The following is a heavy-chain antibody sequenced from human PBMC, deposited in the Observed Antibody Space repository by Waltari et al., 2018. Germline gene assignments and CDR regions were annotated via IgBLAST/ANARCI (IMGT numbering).Heavy chain of an antibody. Sequence: QVQLQQWGAGLLKPSETLSLTCAVYGGSFSGYSWSWIRQPPGKGLEWIGEINHSGSTNYNPSLKSRVTISVDTSKNQFSLKLSSVTAADTAVYYCARLKASSSWFNPFDYWGQGTLVTVSS. D-gene: IGHD6-13*01. CDR3: ARLKASSSWFNPFDY. J-gene: IGHJ4*02. CDR1: GGSFSGYS. CDR2: INHSGST. V-gene: IGHV4-34*01.